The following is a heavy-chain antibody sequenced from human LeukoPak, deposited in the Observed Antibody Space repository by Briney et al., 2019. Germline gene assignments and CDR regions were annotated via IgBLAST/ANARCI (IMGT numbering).Heavy chain of an antibody. Sequence: PPETLSLTRTVSGGSISSGSYYWGWIRPPAGEGLEWIGRIYTSGSTNYNPSLKSRVTISVDTSKNQFSLKLSSVTAAGTAVYYCASSDHYYYYGMDVWGQGTTVTVSS. J-gene: IGHJ6*02. V-gene: IGHV4-61*02. CDR1: GGSISSGSYY. CDR3: ASSDHYYYYGMDV. CDR2: IYTSGST.